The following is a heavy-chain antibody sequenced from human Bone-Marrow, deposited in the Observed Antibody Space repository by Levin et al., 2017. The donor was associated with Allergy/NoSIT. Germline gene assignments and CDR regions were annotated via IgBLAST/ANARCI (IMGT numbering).Heavy chain of an antibody. J-gene: IGHJ4*02. Sequence: SQTLSLTCTVSGGSISSSSYYWGWIRQPPGKGLEWIGSIYYSGSTYYNPSLKSRVTISVDTSKNQFSLKLSSVTAADTAVYYCASCGSTSCNGGYYYWGQGTLVTVSS. V-gene: IGHV4-39*01. CDR1: GGSISSSSYY. CDR2: IYYSGST. CDR3: ASCGSTSCNGGYYY. D-gene: IGHD2-2*01.